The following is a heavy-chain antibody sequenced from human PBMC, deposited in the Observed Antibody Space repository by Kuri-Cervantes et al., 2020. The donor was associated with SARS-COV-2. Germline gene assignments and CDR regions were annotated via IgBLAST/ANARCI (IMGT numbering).Heavy chain of an antibody. V-gene: IGHV3-15*07. CDR2: IRTKSEGETT. D-gene: IGHD1-26*01. CDR1: DFTFNKAW. Sequence: GGSLRLCCVGSDFTFNKAWLFWVRQAPGKGLQWVGRIRTKSEGETTDYAAPLQGRVTISRDDSKNTLYLQMNRLKIGDTAVYYCATSGPKYSGNYYGLNYWGQGALVTVSS. CDR3: ATSGPKYSGNYYGLNY. J-gene: IGHJ4*02.